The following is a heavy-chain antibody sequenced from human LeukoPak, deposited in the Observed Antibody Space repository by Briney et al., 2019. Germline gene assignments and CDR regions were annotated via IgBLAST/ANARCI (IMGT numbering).Heavy chain of an antibody. CDR2: INWNGGSA. V-gene: IGHV3-20*04. D-gene: IGHD2-15*01. CDR3: ARGDLPQYCIGSICSFDY. J-gene: IGHJ4*02. CDR1: GFTFDDHG. Sequence: GGSLRLSCAASGFTFDDHGMTWVRQAPGKGLEWVSGINWNGGSAGYADSVKGRFTISRDNVKNSLYLQMNSLRAEDTALYYCARGDLPQYCIGSICSFDYWGQGTLVTVSS.